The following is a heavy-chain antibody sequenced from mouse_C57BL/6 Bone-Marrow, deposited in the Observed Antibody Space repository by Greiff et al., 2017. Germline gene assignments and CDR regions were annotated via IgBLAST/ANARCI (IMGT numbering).Heavy chain of an antibody. CDR1: GFSLTSYG. CDR3: AREWVLLLAGGYYAMDY. V-gene: IGHV2-2*01. CDR2: IWSGGST. J-gene: IGHJ4*01. Sequence: QVQLQQSGPGLVQPSQSLSITCTVSGFSLTSYGVHWVRQSPGKGLEWLGVIWSGGSTDYNAAFISRLSIRKDNSTSQVFFKMNSLQADDTAIYYCAREWVLLLAGGYYAMDYWGQGTSVTVSS. D-gene: IGHD2-10*01.